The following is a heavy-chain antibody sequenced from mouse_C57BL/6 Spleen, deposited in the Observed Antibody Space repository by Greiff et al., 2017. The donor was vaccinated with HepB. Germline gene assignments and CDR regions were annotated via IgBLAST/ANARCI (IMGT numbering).Heavy chain of an antibody. D-gene: IGHD2-4*01. J-gene: IGHJ3*01. CDR1: GYTFTSYW. V-gene: IGHV1-55*01. CDR3: ARWGDYDEGFAY. Sequence: QVQLQQPGAELVKPGASVKMSCKASGYTFTSYWITWVKQRPGQGLEWIGDIYPGSGSTNYNEKFKSKATLTVGTSSSTAYMQLSSLTSEDSAVYYCARWGDYDEGFAYWGQGTLVTVSA. CDR2: IYPGSGST.